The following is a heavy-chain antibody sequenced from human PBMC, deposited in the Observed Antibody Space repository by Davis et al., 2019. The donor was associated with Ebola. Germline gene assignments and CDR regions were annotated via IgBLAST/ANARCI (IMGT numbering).Heavy chain of an antibody. CDR3: ATLSYGMDV. CDR1: GFTFSSYG. J-gene: IGHJ6*02. V-gene: IGHV3-74*01. CDR2: IDPDGSRV. Sequence: PGGSLRLSCAASGFTFSSYGMHWVRQAPGKGLEWVSGIDPDGSRVSYADSVKGRFTISRDNAKDTVYLQMNSLRAEDTAEYYCATLSYGMDVWGQGTTVTVSS.